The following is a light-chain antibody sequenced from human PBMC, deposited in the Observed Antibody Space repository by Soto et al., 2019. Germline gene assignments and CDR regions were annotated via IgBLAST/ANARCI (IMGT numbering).Light chain of an antibody. J-gene: IGLJ2*01. CDR2: SSN. V-gene: IGLV1-44*01. CDR3: GAWDDSLNGVV. CDR1: SSNIGRYT. Sequence: QSVLTQPPSASGTPGQRVTISCSGSSSNIGRYTVNWYRQLPGTAPKLLIHSSNQRPSGVPDRFSASESATSASLAISGLQSEDEADYYCGAWDDSLNGVVFGGGTKLTV.